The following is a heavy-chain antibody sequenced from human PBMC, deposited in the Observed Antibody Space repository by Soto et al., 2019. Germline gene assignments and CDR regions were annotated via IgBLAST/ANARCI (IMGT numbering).Heavy chain of an antibody. J-gene: IGHJ5*02. CDR3: ATYYDSSGYFHNWFDP. V-gene: IGHV4-31*03. D-gene: IGHD3-22*01. CDR1: GGSTSSDNY. CDR2: IYYSGST. Sequence: SETLSLTCTVSGGSTSSDNYWSWIRQHPGKGLEWIGYIYYSGSTYYNPSLKSRVTISVDTSKNQFSLKLSSVTAADTAVYYCATYYDSSGYFHNWFDPWGQGTLVTVSS.